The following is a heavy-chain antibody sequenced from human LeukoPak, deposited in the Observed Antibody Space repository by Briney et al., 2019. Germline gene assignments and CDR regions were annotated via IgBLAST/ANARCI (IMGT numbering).Heavy chain of an antibody. D-gene: IGHD5-18*01. CDR3: ASGYSYGSVDY. V-gene: IGHV3-30*03. CDR1: GFTFSSYG. J-gene: IGHJ4*02. Sequence: GRSLRLSCAASGFTFSSYGMHWVRQAPGKGLEWVAVISYDGSNKYYADSVKGRFTISRDNSKNTLYLQMNSLRVEDTAVYYCASGYSYGSVDYWGQGTLVTVSS. CDR2: ISYDGSNK.